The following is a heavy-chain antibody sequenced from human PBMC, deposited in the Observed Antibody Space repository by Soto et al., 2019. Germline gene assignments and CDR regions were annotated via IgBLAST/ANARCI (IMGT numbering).Heavy chain of an antibody. D-gene: IGHD3-22*01. Sequence: QVQLQESGPGLVKPSETLSLTCTVSGGSVSSGSYYWSWIRQPPGKGLEWIGYIYYSGSTNYNPSLKSRVTISVDTSKHQFSLKLSSVTAADTAVYYCARERAYYDSSGYSHSNWFDPWGQGTLVTVSS. J-gene: IGHJ5*02. CDR3: ARERAYYDSSGYSHSNWFDP. V-gene: IGHV4-61*01. CDR2: IYYSGST. CDR1: GGSVSSGSYY.